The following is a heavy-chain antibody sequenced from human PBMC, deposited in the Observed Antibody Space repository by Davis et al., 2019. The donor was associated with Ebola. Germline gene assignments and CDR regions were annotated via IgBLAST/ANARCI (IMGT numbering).Heavy chain of an antibody. Sequence: GGSLRLSCAASGFTFDDYAMHWVRQAPGKGLEWVSGISWNPADVAYADSVKGRFTISRDNAKKSLYLQMNSLRPEDTAFYYCARRDFGRAAITYNGAFDVWGQGTLVTVSS. D-gene: IGHD3-9*01. CDR1: GFTFDDYA. V-gene: IGHV3-9*01. J-gene: IGHJ3*01. CDR3: ARRDFGRAAITYNGAFDV. CDR2: ISWNPADV.